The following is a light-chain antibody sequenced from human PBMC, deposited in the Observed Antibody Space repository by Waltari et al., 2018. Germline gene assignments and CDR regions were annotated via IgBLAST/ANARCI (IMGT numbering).Light chain of an antibody. J-gene: IGLJ2*01. CDR3: AAYTSTNTVI. CDR2: DVT. Sequence: QSALTQPASVSGSPGQSITISCTGPNSDLGYYNHVPWYQPYPGKDPKPMILDVTRWPSGVSHRFSGSKSGNTASLTISGLQAEDEADYFCAAYTSTNTVIFGGGTKVTVL. V-gene: IGLV2-14*01. CDR1: NSDLGYYNH.